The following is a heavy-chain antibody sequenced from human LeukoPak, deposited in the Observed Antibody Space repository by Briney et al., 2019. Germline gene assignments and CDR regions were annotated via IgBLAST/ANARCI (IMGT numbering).Heavy chain of an antibody. Sequence: SETLSLTCTVSGYSISSGYYWGWIRQPPGKGLEWIGSIYHSGSTNYNPSLKSRVTISVDTSKNQFSLKLSSVTAADTAVYYCASGRRFDPWGQGTLVTVSS. CDR2: IYHSGST. CDR3: ASGRRFDP. CDR1: GYSISSGYY. V-gene: IGHV4-38-2*02. J-gene: IGHJ5*02. D-gene: IGHD1-14*01.